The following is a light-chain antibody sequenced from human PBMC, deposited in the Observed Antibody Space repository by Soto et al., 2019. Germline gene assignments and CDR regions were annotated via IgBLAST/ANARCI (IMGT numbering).Light chain of an antibody. V-gene: IGKV1-12*02. J-gene: IGKJ3*01. CDR2: AAS. CDR1: QHISRW. Sequence: DIQMTQSPSSVSASVGDRVTFTCRASQHISRWLAWYQQKPGKAPKLLIAAASILQSGVPSRFSGSGYGTDFTLTISSLQPEDFATYFCQQANTFPFTFGPGTRLEIK. CDR3: QQANTFPFT.